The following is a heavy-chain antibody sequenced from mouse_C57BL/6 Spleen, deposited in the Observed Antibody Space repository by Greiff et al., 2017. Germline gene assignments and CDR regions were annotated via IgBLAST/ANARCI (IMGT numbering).Heavy chain of an antibody. Sequence: EVKLMESGPGLVKPSQSLSLTCSVTGYSITSGYYWNWIRQFPGNKLEWMGYISYDGSNNYNPSLKNRISITRDTSKNQFFLKLNSVTTEDTATYYCAREGVIYYDYDGPFAYWGHGTLVTVSA. CDR2: ISYDGSN. CDR3: AREGVIYYDYDGPFAY. V-gene: IGHV3-6*01. J-gene: IGHJ3*01. CDR1: GYSITSGYY. D-gene: IGHD2-4*01.